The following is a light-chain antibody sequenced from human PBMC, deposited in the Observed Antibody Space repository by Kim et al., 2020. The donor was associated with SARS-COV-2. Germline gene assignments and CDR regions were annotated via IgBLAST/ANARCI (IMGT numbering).Light chain of an antibody. CDR3: SSYTSSYV. Sequence: SPGQSITISCPGTSSDVGGYNYVSWYQQHPGKAPKLMIYDVSNRPSGVSNRFSGSKSGNTASLTISGLQAEDEADYYCSSYTSSYVFGTGTKVTVL. J-gene: IGLJ1*01. V-gene: IGLV2-14*03. CDR2: DVS. CDR1: SSDVGGYNY.